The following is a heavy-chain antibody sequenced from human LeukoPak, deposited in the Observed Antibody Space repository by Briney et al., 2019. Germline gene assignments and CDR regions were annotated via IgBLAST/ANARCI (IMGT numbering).Heavy chain of an antibody. D-gene: IGHD2-2*01. CDR3: TTDLGTLVVVPAASPHYYYYGMDV. CDR2: ISGSGSTK. J-gene: IGHJ6*02. CDR1: GFIFSSYE. V-gene: IGHV3-48*03. Sequence: PGGSLRLSCAASGFIFSSYEMNWVRQAPGKGLEWVSYISGSGSTKYYADSVEGRFTISRDNAKNTLYLQMNSLKTEDTAVYYCTTDLGTLVVVPAASPHYYYYGMDVWGQGTTVTVSS.